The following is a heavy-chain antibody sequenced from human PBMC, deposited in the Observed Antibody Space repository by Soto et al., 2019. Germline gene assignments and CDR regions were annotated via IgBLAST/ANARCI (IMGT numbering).Heavy chain of an antibody. CDR3: ARDITGQYFFDY. D-gene: IGHD1-20*01. CDR1: GFAFTSYG. Sequence: GGSLRLSCAASGFAFTSYGMHWVRQAPGRGLEWVAVIWYDGSNIYYADSVEGRFTISRDTSNNTLYLQMNSLRAEDTAVYFCARDITGQYFFDYWGQGTLVTVSS. CDR2: IWYDGSNI. J-gene: IGHJ4*02. V-gene: IGHV3-33*01.